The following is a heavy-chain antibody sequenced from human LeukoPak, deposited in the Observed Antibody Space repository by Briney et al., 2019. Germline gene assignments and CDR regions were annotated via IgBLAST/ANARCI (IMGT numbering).Heavy chain of an antibody. J-gene: IGHJ4*02. V-gene: IGHV4-34*01. CDR3: ARVRDGYNSPSIRAYYFDY. D-gene: IGHD5-24*01. Sequence: SETLSLTCAVYGGSFSGYYWSWIRQPPGKGLEWIGEINHSGSTNYNPSLKSRVTISVDTSKNQFSLKLSSVTAADTAVYYCARVRDGYNSPSIRAYYFDYWGQGTLVTVSS. CDR1: GGSFSGYY. CDR2: INHSGST.